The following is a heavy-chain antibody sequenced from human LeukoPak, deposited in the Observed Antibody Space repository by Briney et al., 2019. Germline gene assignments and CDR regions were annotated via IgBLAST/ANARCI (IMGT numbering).Heavy chain of an antibody. CDR3: ARDYGDYDILTGYYMGLYY. CDR2: ISSSSSTI. J-gene: IGHJ4*02. V-gene: IGHV3-48*01. D-gene: IGHD3-9*01. CDR1: GFTFSSYS. Sequence: AGGSLRLSCAASGFTFSSYSMNWVRQAPGKGLEWVSYISSSSSTIYYADPVKGRFTISRDNAKNSLYLQMNSLRAEDTAVYYCARDYGDYDILTGYYMGLYYWGQGTLVTVSS.